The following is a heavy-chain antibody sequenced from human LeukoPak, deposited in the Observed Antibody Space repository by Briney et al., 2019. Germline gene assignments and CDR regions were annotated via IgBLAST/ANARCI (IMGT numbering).Heavy chain of an antibody. CDR2: VDYSGGDT. D-gene: IGHD3-3*01. V-gene: IGHV3-23*01. CDR3: AKDPQEAIFGVVMFC. Sequence: GGSLRLSCTASGFTLSSYEMSWIRQAPGKGLEWVSSVDYSGGDTHYADSVMGRFTISRDNSKNTLYLQMNSLRAEDTAVYYCAKDPQEAIFGVVMFCWGQGTLVTVSS. J-gene: IGHJ4*02. CDR1: GFTLSSYE.